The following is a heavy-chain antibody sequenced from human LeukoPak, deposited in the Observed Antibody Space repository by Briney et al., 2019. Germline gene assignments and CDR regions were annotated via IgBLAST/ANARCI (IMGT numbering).Heavy chain of an antibody. V-gene: IGHV3-30-3*01. CDR3: ARHSGGWSY. Sequence: GRSLRLSCAASGFTFSSYAMHWVRQAPGKGLEWVAVISYDGSNKYYADSVKGRFTISRDNSKNTLYLQMNSLRAEDTAVYYCARHSGGWSYWGQGTLVTVSS. CDR1: GFTFSSYA. D-gene: IGHD1-1*01. J-gene: IGHJ4*02. CDR2: ISYDGSNK.